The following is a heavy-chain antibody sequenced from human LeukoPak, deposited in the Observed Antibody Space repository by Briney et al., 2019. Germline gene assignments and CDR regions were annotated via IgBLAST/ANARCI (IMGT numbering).Heavy chain of an antibody. V-gene: IGHV1-69*05. CDR1: GGTFSSYA. Sequence: SVKVFCKASGGTFSSYAISWVRQAPGQGLEWMGGIIPIFGTANYAQKLQGRVTMTTDTSTSSAYMELRSLRSDDTAVYYCASYGSGINPQKNWFDPWGQGTLVTVSS. CDR2: IIPIFGTA. CDR3: ASYGSGINPQKNWFDP. J-gene: IGHJ5*02. D-gene: IGHD3-10*01.